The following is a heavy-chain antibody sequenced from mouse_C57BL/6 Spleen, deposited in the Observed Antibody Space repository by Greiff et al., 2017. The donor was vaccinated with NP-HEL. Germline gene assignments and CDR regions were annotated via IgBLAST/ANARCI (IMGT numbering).Heavy chain of an antibody. V-gene: IGHV1-47*01. D-gene: IGHD2-4*01. CDR3: ARGRYDYDVGFAY. J-gene: IGHJ3*01. Sequence: LVESGAELVKPGASVKMSCKASGYTFTTYPIEWMKQNHGKSLEWIGNFHPYNDDTKYNEKFKGKATLTVEKSSSTVYLELSRLTSDDSAVYYCARGRYDYDVGFAYWGQGTLVTVSA. CDR2: FHPYNDDT. CDR1: GYTFTTYP.